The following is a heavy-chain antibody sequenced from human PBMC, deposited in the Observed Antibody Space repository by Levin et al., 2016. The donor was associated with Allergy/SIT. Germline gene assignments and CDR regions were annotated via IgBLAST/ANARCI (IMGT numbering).Heavy chain of an antibody. CDR3: ARIPPLWATNNFFY. V-gene: IGHV4-31*02. D-gene: IGHD2-8*01. CDR2: IYYSGTT. J-gene: IGHJ4*02. Sequence: WIRQPPGKGLEWIGYIYYSGTTYYNPSLRSRVTMSVDTSKNQFSLNLSSVTAADTAVYYCARIPPLWATNNFFYWGQGTLVTVSS.